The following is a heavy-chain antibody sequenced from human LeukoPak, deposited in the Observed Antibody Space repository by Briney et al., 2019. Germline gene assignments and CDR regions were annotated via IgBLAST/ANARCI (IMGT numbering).Heavy chain of an antibody. CDR3: ARVPYDFWSGYYPKESYTWFDP. Sequence: SETLSLTCTVSGGSISSGDYYWSWIRQPPGKGLEWIGYIYYSGSTYYNPSLKSRVTISVDTSKNQFSLKLSSVTAADTAVYYCARVPYDFWSGYYPKESYTWFDPWGQGTLVTVSS. CDR2: IYYSGST. J-gene: IGHJ5*02. V-gene: IGHV4-30-4*08. CDR1: GGSISSGDYY. D-gene: IGHD3-3*01.